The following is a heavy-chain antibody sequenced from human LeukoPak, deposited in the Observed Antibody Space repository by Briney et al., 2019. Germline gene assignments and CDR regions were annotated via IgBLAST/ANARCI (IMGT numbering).Heavy chain of an antibody. V-gene: IGHV3-11*01. J-gene: IGHJ5*02. Sequence: KSGGSLRLSCAASGFTFNDYYMSWIRQAPGKGREWLSYINIGGTNTNYADSVKGRFTISRDNAKKSLYLEMNNLRAEDTAVYYCATDGAGFDTWGQGVLVTVSS. CDR1: GFTFNDYY. CDR2: INIGGTNT. CDR3: ATDGAGFDT.